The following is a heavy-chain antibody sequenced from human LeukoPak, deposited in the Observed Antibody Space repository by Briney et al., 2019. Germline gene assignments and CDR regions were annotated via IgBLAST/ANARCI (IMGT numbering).Heavy chain of an antibody. CDR2: LYSGGAT. V-gene: IGHV3-66*01. J-gene: IGHJ5*02. D-gene: IGHD4-23*01. CDR1: GFSVSGIH. CDR3: ARENGNVGGRLDP. Sequence: PGGSLRLSCVASGFSVSGIHMNWVRQAPGKDLEWVSGLYSGGATYYADSMGGRFTISRDHSKNTLYLQMTNLRVDDTAIYYCARENGNVGGRLDPWGQGIRVTVSS.